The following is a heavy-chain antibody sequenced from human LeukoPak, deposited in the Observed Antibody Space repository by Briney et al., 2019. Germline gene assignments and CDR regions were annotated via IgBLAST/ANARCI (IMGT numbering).Heavy chain of an antibody. D-gene: IGHD5-18*01. Sequence: ASVKVSCKASGGTFSSYAISWVRQAPGQGLEWMGRIIPIFGTANYAQKFQGRVTITTDESTSTAYMELSSLRSEDTAVYYCARGYTAMAHAFDIWGQGTMVTVSS. V-gene: IGHV1-69*05. CDR2: IIPIFGTA. J-gene: IGHJ3*02. CDR3: ARGYTAMAHAFDI. CDR1: GGTFSSYA.